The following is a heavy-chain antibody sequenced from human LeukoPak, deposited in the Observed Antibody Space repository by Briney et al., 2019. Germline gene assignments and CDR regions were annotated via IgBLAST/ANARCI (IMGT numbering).Heavy chain of an antibody. CDR2: MNPNSGNT. D-gene: IGHD6-6*01. CDR3: ARTSIAAREEYYYYYMDV. J-gene: IGHJ6*03. V-gene: IGHV1-8*03. Sequence: ASVKVSCKASGYTFTSYDINWVRQATGQGLEWMGWMNPNSGNTGYAQKFQGRVTITRNTSISTAYMELSSLRSEDTAVYYCARTSIAAREEYYYYYMDVWGKGTTVTVSS. CDR1: GYTFTSYD.